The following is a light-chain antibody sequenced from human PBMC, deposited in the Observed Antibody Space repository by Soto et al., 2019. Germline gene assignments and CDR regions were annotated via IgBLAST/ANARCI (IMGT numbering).Light chain of an antibody. CDR3: QRYDKSPWT. J-gene: IGKJ1*01. CDR1: QSISSSY. Sequence: EIVLTQSPGTLSLSPGERATLSCRASQSISSSYLAWYQQKPGQAPRLLIYGASGRATGIPDRFSGSGSGTDFTLTISRLEPEDFAVYYCQRYDKSPWTFVQGTKVDIK. V-gene: IGKV3-20*01. CDR2: GAS.